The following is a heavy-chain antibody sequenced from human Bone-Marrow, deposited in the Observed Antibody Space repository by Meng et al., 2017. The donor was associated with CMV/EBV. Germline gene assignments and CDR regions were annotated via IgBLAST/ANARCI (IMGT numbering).Heavy chain of an antibody. Sequence: SGFIFSSYSMTWVRQAPGKGLEWVSSISSSSSYIYYADSVKGRFTISRDNAKNSLYLQMNSLRAEDTAVYYCARDFSRILGSRLNDYWGQGTLVTVSS. V-gene: IGHV3-21*01. CDR3: ARDFSRILGSRLNDY. CDR1: GFIFSSYS. CDR2: ISSSSSYI. J-gene: IGHJ4*02. D-gene: IGHD3-10*02.